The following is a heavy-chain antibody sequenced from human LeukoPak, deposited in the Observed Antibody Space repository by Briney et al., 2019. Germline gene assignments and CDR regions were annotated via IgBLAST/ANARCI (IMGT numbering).Heavy chain of an antibody. D-gene: IGHD3-10*01. V-gene: IGHV3-21*01. CDR1: GLTFSSYS. CDR2: ISSSSNYI. Sequence: GGSLRLSCAASGLTFSSYSMNWVRQAPGKGLEWVSSISSSSNYIYYADSVKGRFTISRDNAKNSLYLQMNSLRAEDTAVYYCARVPHAMARGVIITEFYFDYWGQGTLVTVSP. J-gene: IGHJ4*02. CDR3: ARVPHAMARGVIITEFYFDY.